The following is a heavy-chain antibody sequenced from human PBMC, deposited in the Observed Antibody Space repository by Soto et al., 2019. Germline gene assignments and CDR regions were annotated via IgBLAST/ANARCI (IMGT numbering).Heavy chain of an antibody. CDR3: ARAGIAAHIVVVTARSWFDP. J-gene: IGHJ5*02. CDR2: INHSGST. V-gene: IGHV4-34*01. D-gene: IGHD2-21*02. Sequence: PSETLSLTCAVYGGSFSGYYWSWIRQPPGKGLEWIGEINHSGSTNYNPSLKSRVTISVDTSKNQFSLKLSSVTAADTAMYYCARAGIAAHIVVVTARSWFDPWGQGTLVT. CDR1: GGSFSGYY.